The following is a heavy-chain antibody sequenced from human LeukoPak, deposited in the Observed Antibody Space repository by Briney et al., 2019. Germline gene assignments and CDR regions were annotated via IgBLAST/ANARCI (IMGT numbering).Heavy chain of an antibody. CDR3: ARGLGVRPYRWFDP. J-gene: IGHJ5*02. V-gene: IGHV4-34*01. CDR1: GGSFSGYY. Sequence: TSETLSLTCAVYGGSFSGYYWSWIRQPPGKGLEWIGEINHSGSTNYNPSLKSRGTISVDTSKNQFSLKLSSVTAADTAVYYCARGLGVRPYRWFDPWGQGTLVTVSS. CDR2: INHSGST. D-gene: IGHD4-11*01.